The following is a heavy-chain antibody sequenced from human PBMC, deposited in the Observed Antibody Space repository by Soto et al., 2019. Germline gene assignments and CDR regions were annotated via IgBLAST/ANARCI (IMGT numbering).Heavy chain of an antibody. Sequence: VASVKVSCKASGGTFSSYAISWVRQAPGQGLEWMGGIIPIFGTANYAQKFQGRVTITADEXXRTAYMELSSLRSEDTAVYYCAREETYVEMATIRRISGYYYYYGMDVWGQGTTVTVSS. CDR3: AREETYVEMATIRRISGYYYYYGMDV. CDR1: GGTFSSYA. CDR2: IIPIFGTA. V-gene: IGHV1-69*13. D-gene: IGHD5-12*01. J-gene: IGHJ6*02.